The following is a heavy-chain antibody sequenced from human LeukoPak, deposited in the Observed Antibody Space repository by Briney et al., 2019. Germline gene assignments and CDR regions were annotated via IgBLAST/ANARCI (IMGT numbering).Heavy chain of an antibody. CDR3: AKDGPYSSGWPRYFDL. CDR2: ISGSGGST. V-gene: IGHV3-23*01. CDR1: GFTFSSYA. Sequence: GGSLRLSCAASGFTFSSYAMSWVRQAPGKGLEWVSAISGSGGSTYYADSVKGRFTISRDNSKNTLYLQMNSLRAEDTAVYYCAKDGPYSSGWPRYFDLWGRGTLVTVSS. D-gene: IGHD6-19*01. J-gene: IGHJ2*01.